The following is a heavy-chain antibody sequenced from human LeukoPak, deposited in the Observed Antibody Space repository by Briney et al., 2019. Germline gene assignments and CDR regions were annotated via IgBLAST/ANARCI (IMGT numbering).Heavy chain of an antibody. Sequence: PGGSLRLSCTASGFNFNDYDINWVRQVPGKGLEWVSGINWNSVHIGYADSVRGRFTISRDNSKNTLYLQMNSLRAEDTAVYYCAKGLIYEWFDYWGQGTLVTVSS. V-gene: IGHV3-9*01. CDR1: GFNFNDYD. CDR3: AKGLIYEWFDY. CDR2: INWNSVHI. J-gene: IGHJ4*02. D-gene: IGHD5/OR15-5a*01.